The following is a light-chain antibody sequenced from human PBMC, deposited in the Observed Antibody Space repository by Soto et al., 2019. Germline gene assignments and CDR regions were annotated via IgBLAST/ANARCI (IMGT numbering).Light chain of an antibody. CDR1: SSDVGGYKF. CDR3: CSYAGSYTYV. J-gene: IGLJ1*01. CDR2: DVR. V-gene: IGLV2-11*01. Sequence: QSALTQPRSVSGSPGQSVTISCTGTSSDVGGYKFVSWYQQHPGKVPKRIIYDVRNRPSGVPDRFSGSKSGNTASLTISGLQAEDEADYYCCSYAGSYTYVLGTGTKLTVL.